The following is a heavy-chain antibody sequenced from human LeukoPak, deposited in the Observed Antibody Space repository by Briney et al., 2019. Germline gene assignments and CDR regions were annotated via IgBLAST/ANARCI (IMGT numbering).Heavy chain of an antibody. Sequence: SETLSLTCTVSGYSISNGYYWGWIRPPPGKGLEWVGIIYHRGSTYYNPSLRRRVTISLDRSKKKFSLKLTSVTAADTAVYFCARGAEYYAIWRGYAGYSDYWGQGISVTVSS. CDR1: GYSISNGYY. J-gene: IGHJ4*02. D-gene: IGHD3-3*01. V-gene: IGHV4-38-2*02. CDR2: IYHRGST. CDR3: ARGAEYYAIWRGYAGYSDY.